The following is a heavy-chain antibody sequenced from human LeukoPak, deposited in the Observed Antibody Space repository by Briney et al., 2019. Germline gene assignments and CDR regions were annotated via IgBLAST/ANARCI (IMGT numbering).Heavy chain of an antibody. CDR2: IYYTGKT. V-gene: IGHV4-61*03. CDR1: GGSVSNASYY. CDR3: ARSQNYYGSGDY. J-gene: IGHJ4*02. Sequence: SETLSLTCTVSGGSVSNASYYWSWIRQPPGKALEWIGYIYYTGKTYYNPSLEGRVTILVDTSRNHFSVKLSSVTAADTAVYYCARSQNYYGSGDYWSQGTLVTVSS. D-gene: IGHD3-10*01.